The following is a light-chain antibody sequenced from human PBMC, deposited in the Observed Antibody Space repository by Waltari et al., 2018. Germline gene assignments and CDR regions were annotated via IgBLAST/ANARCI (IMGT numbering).Light chain of an antibody. Sequence: DIVMTQSPLSLPVTHGEPASISCRSSQSLMHSNGYNYLDWYLQKPGQSPQLLIYLGSNRASGVPDRFSGSGSGTDFTLKISRVEAEDVGVYYCMQALQTPLTFGGGTKVEIK. V-gene: IGKV2-28*01. CDR2: LGS. CDR1: QSLMHSNGYNY. CDR3: MQALQTPLT. J-gene: IGKJ4*01.